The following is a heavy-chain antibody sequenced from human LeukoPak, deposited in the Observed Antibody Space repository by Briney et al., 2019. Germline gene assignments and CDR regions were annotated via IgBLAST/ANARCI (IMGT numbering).Heavy chain of an antibody. Sequence: PGGSLRLSCAASGFTVSSNYMSWVRQAPGKGLEWVPVIYSGGSTYYADSVKGRFTISRDNSKNTLYLQMNSLRAEDTAVYYCARDFPLNWFDPWGQGTLVTVSS. J-gene: IGHJ5*02. CDR2: IYSGGST. CDR1: GFTVSSNY. CDR3: ARDFPLNWFDP. V-gene: IGHV3-66*01.